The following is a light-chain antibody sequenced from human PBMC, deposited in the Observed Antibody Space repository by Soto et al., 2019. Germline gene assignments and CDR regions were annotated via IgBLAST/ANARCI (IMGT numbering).Light chain of an antibody. V-gene: IGKV1-5*01. CDR3: QHYNSYSEA. CDR1: QSITNW. CDR2: DAS. Sequence: DIQMTQSPSTLSASVGDRVTITCRASQSITNWLAWYQQKPGKAPKLLIYDASSLKSGVPSRFSGSGSGTEITLTISSLQPDDFATYYCQHYNSYSEAFGQGTKVDIK. J-gene: IGKJ1*01.